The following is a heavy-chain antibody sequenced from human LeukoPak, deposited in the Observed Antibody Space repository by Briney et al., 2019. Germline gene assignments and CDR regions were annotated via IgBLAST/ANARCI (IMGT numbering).Heavy chain of an antibody. Sequence: PGGSLRLSCAASGFTFSRYAMSWVRQAPGKGLVWVSRITGDGSSTSYADSVKGRFTISRDNAKNTLFLQMISLRAEDTAVYYCARDTGWYFDLWGRGTLVTVSS. V-gene: IGHV3-74*01. CDR2: ITGDGSST. J-gene: IGHJ2*01. D-gene: IGHD4-17*01. CDR3: ARDTGWYFDL. CDR1: GFTFSRYA.